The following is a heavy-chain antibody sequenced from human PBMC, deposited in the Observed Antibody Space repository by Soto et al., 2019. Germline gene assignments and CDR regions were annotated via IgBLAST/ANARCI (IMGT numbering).Heavy chain of an antibody. CDR3: ARDGRIGILPPAIIDY. Sequence: PGWSLRLSCAASGFTFSSYSMNWVRQAPGKGLERVAFISCDSNNKYYADSVKGRLTISRDNSKNTLYLQMDSLRAEDTAVYYCARDGRIGILPPAIIDYWGQGTLVTVSS. D-gene: IGHD2-15*01. CDR2: ISCDSNNK. J-gene: IGHJ4*02. CDR1: GFTFSSYS. V-gene: IGHV3-30*03.